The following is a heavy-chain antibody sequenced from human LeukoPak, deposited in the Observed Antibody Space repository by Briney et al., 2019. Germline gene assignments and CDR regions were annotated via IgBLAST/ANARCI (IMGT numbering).Heavy chain of an antibody. CDR2: INYSGGT. D-gene: IGHD3-10*01. V-gene: IGHV4-31*03. CDR1: GASISSGDYY. Sequence: SETLSLTCTVSGASISSGDYYWIWIRQHPGKGLEWIGYINYSGGTYRNPSLKSRVTISVDTSKNQFPVTLNSVTAADTAVYYCATVDLNMVRGIQDWGQGTLVTVSS. CDR3: ATVDLNMVRGIQD. J-gene: IGHJ4*02.